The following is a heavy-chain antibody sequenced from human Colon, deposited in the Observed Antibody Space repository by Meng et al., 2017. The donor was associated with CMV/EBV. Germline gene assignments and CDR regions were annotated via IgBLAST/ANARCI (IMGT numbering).Heavy chain of an antibody. V-gene: IGHV3-7*01. D-gene: IGHD2-8*01. CDR3: ARIFCTTTDCYYDY. J-gene: IGHJ4*02. CDR1: GFTFSNYW. CDR2: INPNANAN. Sequence: GESLKISCAPSGFTFSNYWMSWVRQAPGEGLEWVANINPNANANYYVDSVKGRFTIPRDNAKSSLFLQMASLRAEDTAVYYCARIFCTTTDCYYDYWGRGTLVTVSS.